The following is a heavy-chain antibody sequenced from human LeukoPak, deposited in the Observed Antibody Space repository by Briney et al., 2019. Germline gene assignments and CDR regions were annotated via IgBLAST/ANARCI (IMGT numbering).Heavy chain of an antibody. J-gene: IGHJ4*02. V-gene: IGHV4-39*07. CDR2: IYYSGST. CDR3: ARDHVYYDSSGYYYGYFDY. D-gene: IGHD3-22*01. CDR1: GGSISSSSYY. Sequence: PSETLSLTCTVSGGSISSSSYYWGWIRQPPGKGLEWIGSIYYSGSTYYNPSLKSRVTISVDTSKNQFSLKLSSVTAADTAVYYRARDHVYYDSSGYYYGYFDYWGQGTLVTVSP.